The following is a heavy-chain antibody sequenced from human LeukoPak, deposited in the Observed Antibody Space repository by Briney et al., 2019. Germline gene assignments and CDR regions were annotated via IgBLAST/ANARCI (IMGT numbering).Heavy chain of an antibody. V-gene: IGHV1-18*01. D-gene: IGHD3-22*01. CDR2: ISAYNGNT. CDR1: VYTLTMYG. Sequence: ASVTVSCMRSVYTLTMYGISWARQAPGQGVEWMGWISAYNGNTNYAQKLQGRVTMTTDTSTSTAYMELRSLRSDDRAVYYGAIDLRGYYYDSSGPGSAFDSGGQGTMVTVSS. J-gene: IGHJ3*02. CDR3: AIDLRGYYYDSSGPGSAFDS.